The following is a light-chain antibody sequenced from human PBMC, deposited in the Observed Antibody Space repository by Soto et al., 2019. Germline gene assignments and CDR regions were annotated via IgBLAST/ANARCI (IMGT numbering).Light chain of an antibody. Sequence: DIQMTQSPSSLSASVGDRVTITCRASQNIRSFLNWYQQKPGKAPRLLIYAASSLHSGVPARFSGSGSVTNFTLTISSLQPEDFATYYCQQSCNIPGLTFGGGTKVEIK. CDR3: QQSCNIPGLT. CDR1: QNIRSF. V-gene: IGKV1-39*01. CDR2: AAS. J-gene: IGKJ4*01.